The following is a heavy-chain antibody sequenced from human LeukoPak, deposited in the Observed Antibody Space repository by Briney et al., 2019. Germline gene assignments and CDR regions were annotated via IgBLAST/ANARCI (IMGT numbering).Heavy chain of an antibody. CDR2: IYHGGST. Sequence: PSETLSLTGTLSSGSISTFYWSWIRQPPGKGLEWIGYIYHGGSTNYKPSLKSRVTISVDTSKNQFSLKLSSVTAADTAVYSCASGGGYASPIGYWGQGALVTVSS. CDR1: SGSISTFY. D-gene: IGHD5-12*01. CDR3: ASGGGYASPIGY. J-gene: IGHJ4*02. V-gene: IGHV4-59*01.